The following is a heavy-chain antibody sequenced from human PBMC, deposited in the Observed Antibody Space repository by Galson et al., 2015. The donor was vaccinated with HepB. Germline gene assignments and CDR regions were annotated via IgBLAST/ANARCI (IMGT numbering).Heavy chain of an antibody. V-gene: IGHV3-48*04. J-gene: IGHJ4*02. CDR2: ISSSSTTI. CDR3: VFSRVYELKLLDY. Sequence: SLRLSCAASTFTFSTYTMNWVRQAPGKGLEWVSYISSSSTTIYYADSVKGRFTISRDNSKNTLYLQMNSLRAEDTAVYYCVFSRVYELKLLDYWGQGTLVTVSS. CDR1: TFTFSTYT. D-gene: IGHD5/OR15-5a*01.